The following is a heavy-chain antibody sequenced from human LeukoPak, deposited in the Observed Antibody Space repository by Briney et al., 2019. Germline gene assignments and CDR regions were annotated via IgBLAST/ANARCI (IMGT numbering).Heavy chain of an antibody. D-gene: IGHD2-15*01. Sequence: PSETLSLTCTVSGGSISSYYWSRIRQPPGKGLEWIGYIYYSGSTNYNPSLKSRVTISVDTSKNQFSLKLSSVTAADTAVYYCARPLLLGHDAFDIWGQGTMVTVSS. CDR2: IYYSGST. CDR1: GGSISSYY. V-gene: IGHV4-59*01. CDR3: ARPLLLGHDAFDI. J-gene: IGHJ3*02.